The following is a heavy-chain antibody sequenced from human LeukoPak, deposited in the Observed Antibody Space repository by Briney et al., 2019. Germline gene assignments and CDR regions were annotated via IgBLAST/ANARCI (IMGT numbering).Heavy chain of an antibody. V-gene: IGHV4-59*08. CDR2: MSYSGTS. J-gene: IGHJ6*03. CDR1: GGSIKTYY. Sequence: SETLSLTCTVSGGSIKTYYWSWSRQSPGKGLEWIGSMSYSGTSNYIPSLKSRVSMTIDISKNQFSLKLTSVTAADTALYFCAAGSRPYYFYYMAVWVTGTTVTVSS. CDR3: AAGSRPYYFYYMAV.